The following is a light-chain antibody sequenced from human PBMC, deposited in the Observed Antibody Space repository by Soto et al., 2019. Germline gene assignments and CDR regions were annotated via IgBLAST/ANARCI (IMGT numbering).Light chain of an antibody. V-gene: IGLV2-14*01. Sequence: QSVLTQPASVSGSPGQSITISCTGTSSDVGSYNYVSWYQQHPGKAPKLMIYDVSNRPSGISDRFSGSKSGNTASLTISGLQAEDEADYYCSSYTSNNTWVFGGGTKLTVL. CDR1: SSDVGSYNY. CDR2: DVS. CDR3: SSYTSNNTWV. J-gene: IGLJ3*02.